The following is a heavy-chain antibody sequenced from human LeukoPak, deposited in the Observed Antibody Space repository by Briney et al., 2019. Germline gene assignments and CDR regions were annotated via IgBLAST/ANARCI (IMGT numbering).Heavy chain of an antibody. Sequence: PGGSLRLSCAASGFTFSSHSMTWVRQAPGKGLEWVSGNSDSGDRTYYADSVKGRFTTSRDNSKNTLYLQMNSLRAEDTAVYYCAKGGFCSSGTCYSPPVDYWGQGTLVTVSS. CDR1: GFTFSSHS. CDR2: NSDSGDRT. D-gene: IGHD2-15*01. V-gene: IGHV3-23*01. J-gene: IGHJ4*02. CDR3: AKGGFCSSGTCYSPPVDY.